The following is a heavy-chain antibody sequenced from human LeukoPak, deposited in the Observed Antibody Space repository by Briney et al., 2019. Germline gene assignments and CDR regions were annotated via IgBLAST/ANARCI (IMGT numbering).Heavy chain of an antibody. V-gene: IGHV4-39*07. D-gene: IGHD6-6*01. Sequence: SETLSLTCTVSGGSISSSSYYWGWIRQPPGKGLEWIGSIYYSGSTYYNPSLKSRVTISVDTSKNQFSLQLTSVSAADTAVYFCARDSHYTTSSNYYYYYTNVWGKGTTVTVSS. J-gene: IGHJ6*03. CDR3: ARDSHYTTSSNYYYYYTNV. CDR2: IYYSGST. CDR1: GGSISSSSYY.